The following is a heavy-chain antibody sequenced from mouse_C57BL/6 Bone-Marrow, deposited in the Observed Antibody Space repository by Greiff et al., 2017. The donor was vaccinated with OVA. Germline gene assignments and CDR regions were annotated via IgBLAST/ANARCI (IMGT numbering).Heavy chain of an antibody. CDR3: ARSYYYSSWYFDV. J-gene: IGHJ1*03. Sequence: EVQLQESGPELVKPGASVKMSCKASGYSFTDYYMNWVKQSNGKSLEWIGVINPNYGNTSYNQKFKGKATLTVDKSSSTAYMQLNSLTSEDSAVYYCARSYYYSSWYFDVWGTGTTVTVSS. CDR2: INPNYGNT. V-gene: IGHV1-39*01. D-gene: IGHD2-5*01. CDR1: GYSFTDYY.